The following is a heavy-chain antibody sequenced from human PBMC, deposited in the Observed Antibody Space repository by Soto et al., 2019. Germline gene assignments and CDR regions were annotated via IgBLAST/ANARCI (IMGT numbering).Heavy chain of an antibody. V-gene: IGHV4-34*01. D-gene: IGHD6-13*01. Sequence: PSETLSLTCAVYGGSFSGYYWSWIRQTPGKGLEWIGEINHSGSTNYNPSLKSRVTISVDTSKNQFSLKLSSVTAADTAVYYCARAPALAAAGTRWFDPWGQGTLVTVSS. CDR3: ARAPALAAAGTRWFDP. CDR1: GGSFSGYY. J-gene: IGHJ5*02. CDR2: INHSGST.